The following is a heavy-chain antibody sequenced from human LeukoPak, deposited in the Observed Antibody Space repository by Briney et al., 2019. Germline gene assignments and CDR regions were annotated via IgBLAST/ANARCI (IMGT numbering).Heavy chain of an antibody. Sequence: GESLRISCKGSGYSFTSYWISWVRQMPGKGLEWMGRIDPSDSYTTYNPSFQGHVTISTDKSISTAYLQWSSLKASDTAVYYCARRTCSGGSCGWLDPWGQGTLVTVSS. V-gene: IGHV5-10-1*01. CDR2: IDPSDSYT. J-gene: IGHJ5*02. CDR3: ARRTCSGGSCGWLDP. CDR1: GYSFTSYW. D-gene: IGHD2-15*01.